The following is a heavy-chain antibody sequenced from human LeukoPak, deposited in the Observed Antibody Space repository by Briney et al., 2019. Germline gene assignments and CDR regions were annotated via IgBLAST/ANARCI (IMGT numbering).Heavy chain of an antibody. V-gene: IGHV3-23*01. CDR1: GFTFKLSA. D-gene: IGHD3-10*02. J-gene: IGHJ5*02. Sequence: PGGSLRLSCEASGFTFKLSAMNWVRQAPGKGLEWVSSITGFGTDAYYADSVKGRFTMSRDNSKSTLYLQMNSLRAEDTAVYYCARDRGPYVAIGNNWLDPWGQGTLVTVSS. CDR3: ARDRGPYVAIGNNWLDP. CDR2: ITGFGTDA.